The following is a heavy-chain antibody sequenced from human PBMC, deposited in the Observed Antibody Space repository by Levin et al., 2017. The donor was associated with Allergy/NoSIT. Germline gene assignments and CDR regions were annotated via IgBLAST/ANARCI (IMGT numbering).Heavy chain of an antibody. D-gene: IGHD5-24*01. Sequence: SQTLSLTCTVSGGSISSGNYYWSWIRQHPVKGLEWIGYVYHSGTTYYNPSLQSRIIISVDTSKKQFSLKVTSVTAADTAVYYCARWGEGYKRFDSWGQGTLVTVSS. V-gene: IGHV4-31*03. J-gene: IGHJ4*02. CDR2: VYHSGTT. CDR3: ARWGEGYKRFDS. CDR1: GGSISSGNYY.